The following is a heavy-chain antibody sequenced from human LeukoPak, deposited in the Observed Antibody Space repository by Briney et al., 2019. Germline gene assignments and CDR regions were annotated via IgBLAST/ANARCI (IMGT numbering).Heavy chain of an antibody. CDR2: IYPGDSDT. J-gene: IGHJ2*01. D-gene: IGHD1-26*01. Sequence: GESPKISCKGSGYSFPGYWIGWGRQMPGKGLEWIGIIYPGDSDTRYSASFQVQVPISADKSISAAYLQWSSLKASDTAMYYCASHLVGYWYFDLWGRGTLVTVSS. V-gene: IGHV5-51*01. CDR3: ASHLVGYWYFDL. CDR1: GYSFPGYW.